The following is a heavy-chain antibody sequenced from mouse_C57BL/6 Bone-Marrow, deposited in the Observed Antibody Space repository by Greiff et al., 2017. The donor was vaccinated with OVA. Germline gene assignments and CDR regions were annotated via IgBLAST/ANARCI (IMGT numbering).Heavy chain of an antibody. J-gene: IGHJ2*01. V-gene: IGHV1-52*01. CDR1: GYTFTSYW. Sequence: QVQLQQPGAELVRPGSSVKLSCKASGYTFTSYWMHWVKQRPVQGLEWIGNIDPSDSDTHYNQKFKDKATLTVDKSSSTAYMQLSSLTSEASAVYYFAGGDYWGQGTTLTVSS. CDR2: IDPSDSDT. CDR3: AGGDY.